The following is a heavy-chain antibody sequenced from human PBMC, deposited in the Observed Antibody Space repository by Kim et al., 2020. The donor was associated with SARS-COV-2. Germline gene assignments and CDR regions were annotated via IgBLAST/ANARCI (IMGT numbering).Heavy chain of an antibody. CDR2: IDPSDSYT. D-gene: IGHD3-10*01. J-gene: IGHJ4*02. CDR3: ARHYYGSGSYFYYFDY. V-gene: IGHV5-10-1*01. CDR1: GYSFTSYW. Sequence: GESLKISCKGSGYSFTSYWISWVRQMPGKGLEWMGRIDPSDSYTNYSPSFQGHVTISADKSISTAYLQWSSLKASDTAMYYCARHYYGSGSYFYYFDYWGQGTLVTVSS.